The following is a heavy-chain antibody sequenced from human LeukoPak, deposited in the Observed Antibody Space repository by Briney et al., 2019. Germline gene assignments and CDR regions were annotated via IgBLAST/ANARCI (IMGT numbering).Heavy chain of an antibody. CDR3: AKEGFTIFGVVIMSGMDV. CDR2: ISGSGGST. J-gene: IGHJ6*02. V-gene: IGHV3-23*01. CDR1: GFTFSSYA. D-gene: IGHD3-3*01. Sequence: GGSLRLSCAASGFTFSSYAMSWVRQAPGKGLEWVSAISGSGGSTYYADSVKGRFTISRDNSKNTLYLQMNSLRAEDTAVYYCAKEGFTIFGVVIMSGMDVWGQGTTVTASS.